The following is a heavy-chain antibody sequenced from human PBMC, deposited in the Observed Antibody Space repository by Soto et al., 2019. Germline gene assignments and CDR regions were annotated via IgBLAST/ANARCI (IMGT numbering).Heavy chain of an antibody. J-gene: IGHJ6*02. D-gene: IGHD2-8*02. CDR2: ARNEANSYTT. CDR3: ARDTGNYFYGLDV. Sequence: EVQLVESGGGLVQPGGSLRLSCVASGFTFSDRYMDWVRQAPGKGLEWVGRARNEANSYTTEYAASVKGRFTISRDDSKNTLYLQMNSLKTEDTAVYHCARDTGNYFYGLDVWGQGTTVTVSS. V-gene: IGHV3-72*01. CDR1: GFTFSDRY.